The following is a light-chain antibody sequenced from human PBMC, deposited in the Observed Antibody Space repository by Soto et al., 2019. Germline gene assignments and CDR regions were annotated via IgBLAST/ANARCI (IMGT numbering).Light chain of an antibody. J-gene: IGKJ2*01. CDR2: DAS. CDR3: QQYSIYPYT. V-gene: IGKV1-5*01. Sequence: DIQMTQSPSTLSASVGDRVTITCRASQTISNWLAWYQQEPGKAPKLLIYDASSLRSGVPSRFSGSGFATDFTLTISSLQPDDFATHYCQQYSIYPYTFGQGTKLEIK. CDR1: QTISNW.